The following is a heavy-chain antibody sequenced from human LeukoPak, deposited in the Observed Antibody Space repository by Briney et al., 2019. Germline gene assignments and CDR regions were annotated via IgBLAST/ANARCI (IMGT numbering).Heavy chain of an antibody. J-gene: IGHJ4*02. V-gene: IGHV3-33*01. CDR1: GFTFSSYG. CDR2: IWYDGSNK. Sequence: GGSLRLSCAASGFTFSSYGMHWVRQAPGKGLEWVAVIWYDGSNKYYADSVKGRFTISRDNSKNTLYLQMNSLRAEDTAVYYCARDYGSGWYPFDYWGQGTLVTVSS. D-gene: IGHD6-19*01. CDR3: ARDYGSGWYPFDY.